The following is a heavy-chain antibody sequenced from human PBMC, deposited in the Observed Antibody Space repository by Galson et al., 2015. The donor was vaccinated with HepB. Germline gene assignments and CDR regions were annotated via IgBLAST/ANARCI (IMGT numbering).Heavy chain of an antibody. CDR3: ARGYCSGGTCYGLFDY. CDR1: GFTVSNNY. V-gene: IGHV3-66*01. Sequence: SLRLSCAASGFTVSNNYMNWVRQAPGKGLEWVSVIYSAGNTYYADSVKGRFTISRDNSKNTLYLQMNSLRAEDTAVYYCARGYCSGGTCYGLFDYWGQGTLATVSS. D-gene: IGHD2-15*01. CDR2: IYSAGNT. J-gene: IGHJ4*02.